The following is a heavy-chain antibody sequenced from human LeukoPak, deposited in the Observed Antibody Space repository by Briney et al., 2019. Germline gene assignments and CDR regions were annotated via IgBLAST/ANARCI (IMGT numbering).Heavy chain of an antibody. CDR3: ARGDNLWFGEPHAFDI. J-gene: IGHJ3*02. V-gene: IGHV1-8*01. D-gene: IGHD3-10*01. Sequence: GASVKVSCKASGYTFTSYDINWVRQATGQGLEWMGWMNPNSGNTGYAQKFQGRVTMTRNTSISTAYMELSSLRSEDTAVYYCARGDNLWFGEPHAFDIWGRGTMVTVSS. CDR1: GYTFTSYD. CDR2: MNPNSGNT.